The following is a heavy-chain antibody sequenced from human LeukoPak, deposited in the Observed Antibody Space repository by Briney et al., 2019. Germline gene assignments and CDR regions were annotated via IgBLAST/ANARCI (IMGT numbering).Heavy chain of an antibody. Sequence: GGSLRLSCAASGFTFSSYAMSWVRQAPGKGLEWVSGISGSGGGIYYADSVKGRFTISRDNSKNTLYLQMNSLIVEDTAVYYCAKERRNDYKWDAFDIWGQGTMVTVSS. V-gene: IGHV3-23*01. D-gene: IGHD5-24*01. J-gene: IGHJ3*02. CDR3: AKERRNDYKWDAFDI. CDR1: GFTFSSYA. CDR2: ISGSGGGI.